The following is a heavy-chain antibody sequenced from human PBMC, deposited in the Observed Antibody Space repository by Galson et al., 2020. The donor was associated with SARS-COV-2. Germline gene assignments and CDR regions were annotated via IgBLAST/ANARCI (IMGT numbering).Heavy chain of an antibody. V-gene: IGHV3-73*01. J-gene: IGHJ5*02. CDR2: IKSKANSYAT. CDR3: TSGYCSSSACYPVFDP. D-gene: IGHD2-2*01. Sequence: GGSLRLSCAASGFTLSGSAIHWVRQASGKGLEWVGRIKSKANSYATASAASVKGRFTMSRGDSKNTAYLQMNSLKTEDTAPYYCTSGYCSSSACYPVFDPWGQGTLVTVSS. CDR1: GFTLSGSA.